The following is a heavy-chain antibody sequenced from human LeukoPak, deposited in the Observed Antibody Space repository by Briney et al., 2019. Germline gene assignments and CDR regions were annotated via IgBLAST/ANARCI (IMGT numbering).Heavy chain of an antibody. V-gene: IGHV4-34*01. CDR2: INHSGST. CDR3: ARGLGYYYYYYMDV. J-gene: IGHJ6*03. CDR1: GGSFSGYH. Sequence: PSETLSLTCAVYGGSFSGYHWSWIRQPPGKGLEWIGEINHSGSTNYNPSLKSRVTISVDTSKNQFSLKLSSVTAADTAVYYCARGLGYYYYYYMDVWGKGTTVTVSS.